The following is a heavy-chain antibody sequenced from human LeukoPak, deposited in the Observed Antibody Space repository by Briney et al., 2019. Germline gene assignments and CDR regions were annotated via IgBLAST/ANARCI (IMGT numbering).Heavy chain of an antibody. Sequence: GASVKVSCKASGGTFSSYAISWVRQAPGQGLEWMGGIIPIFGTANYAQKFQGRVTITADKSTSTAYMELSSLRSEDTAVYYCARTVRGVTDNWFDPWGQGTLVTVSS. J-gene: IGHJ5*02. CDR3: ARTVRGVTDNWFDP. D-gene: IGHD3-10*01. CDR2: IIPIFGTA. V-gene: IGHV1-69*06. CDR1: GGTFSSYA.